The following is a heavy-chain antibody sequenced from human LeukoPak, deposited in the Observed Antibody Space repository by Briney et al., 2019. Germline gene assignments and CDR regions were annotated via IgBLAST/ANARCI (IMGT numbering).Heavy chain of an antibody. Sequence: SGTLSPTCAVFGGSFIGFYWSWIRQPPGKGREWIGEINYIGRTNYNPSRKSRVTISVDTSKNQFSLKLSSVTAADTAVYSCARGRFPRIPRGYDCFWFDPWGQGTLVTVSA. J-gene: IGHJ5*02. V-gene: IGHV4-34*01. CDR3: ARGRFPRIPRGYDCFWFDP. CDR2: INYIGRT. D-gene: IGHD5-12*01. CDR1: GGSFIGFY.